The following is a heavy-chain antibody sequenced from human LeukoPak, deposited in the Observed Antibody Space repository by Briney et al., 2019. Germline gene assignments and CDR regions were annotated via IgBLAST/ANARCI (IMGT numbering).Heavy chain of an antibody. Sequence: GGSLRLSCAASGSTFTFYAISWVSPAPGEGIEWVSFISGSGGSTYYADSVKGRFTISRDNSKNTQYLQMDSLRAEDTAVYYCAKWDGDLYYYYYMDVWGKGTTVTVSS. CDR2: ISGSGGST. D-gene: IGHD4-17*01. V-gene: IGHV3-23*01. J-gene: IGHJ6*03. CDR3: AKWDGDLYYYYYMDV. CDR1: GSTFTFYA.